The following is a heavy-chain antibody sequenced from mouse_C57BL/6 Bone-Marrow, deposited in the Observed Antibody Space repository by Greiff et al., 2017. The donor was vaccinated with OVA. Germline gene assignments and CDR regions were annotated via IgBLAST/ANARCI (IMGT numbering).Heavy chain of an antibody. J-gene: IGHJ1*03. CDR2: ISYSGST. D-gene: IGHD1-1*01. Sequence: EVKLMESGPGLAKPSQTLSLTCSVTGYSITSDYWNWIRKFPGNKLEYMGYISYSGSTYYNPSLKSRISITRETSKNQYYLQLNSVTTEDTATYYCARGDYYGSSRYWYFDVWGTGTTVTVSS. V-gene: IGHV3-8*01. CDR1: GYSITSDY. CDR3: ARGDYYGSSRYWYFDV.